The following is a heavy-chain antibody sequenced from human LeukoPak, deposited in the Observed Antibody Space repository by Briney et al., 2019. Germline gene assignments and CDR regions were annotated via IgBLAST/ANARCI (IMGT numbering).Heavy chain of an antibody. CDR3: ARDHDWELWFTKEIGATINGFDY. Sequence: PGGSLRLSCAASGFTFSSYSMNWVRQAPGKGLEWVSSISSSSSYIYYAYSVKGRFTISRDNAKNSPYLQMNSLRAEDTAVYYCARDHDWELWFTKEIGATINGFDYWGQGTLVTVSS. CDR2: ISSSSSYI. CDR1: GFTFSSYS. J-gene: IGHJ4*02. D-gene: IGHD5-24*01. V-gene: IGHV3-21*01.